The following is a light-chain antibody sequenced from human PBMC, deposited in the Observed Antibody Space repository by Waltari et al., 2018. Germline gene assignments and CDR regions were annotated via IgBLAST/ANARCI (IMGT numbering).Light chain of an antibody. CDR2: GAS. J-gene: IGKJ4*01. CDR3: QHRSNWPLT. CDR1: QSVSSN. V-gene: IGKV3-11*01. Sequence: EIVLQQYPATLSLSPGERAALSCRASQSVSSNLGWYQQKPGQAPRLLIYGASNRATGIPARFSGSGSGTDFTLIISSLEPEDFAVYYCQHRSNWPLTFGGGTKVEIK.